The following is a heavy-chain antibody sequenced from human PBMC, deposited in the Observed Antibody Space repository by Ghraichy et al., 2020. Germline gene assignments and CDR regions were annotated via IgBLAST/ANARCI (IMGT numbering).Heavy chain of an antibody. CDR2: ISSDEKTK. J-gene: IGHJ4*02. CDR3: AKGEDGSPDS. D-gene: IGHD1-26*01. CDR1: GFTFSRYG. Sequence: GGSLRLSCAVSGFTFSRYGMHWVRQAPGKGLEWVALISSDEKTKYYADSVKGRFSISRDNSKNTLLLQMNSLRAEVTAMYFCAKGEDGSPDSWGQGTLVIISS. V-gene: IGHV3-30*18.